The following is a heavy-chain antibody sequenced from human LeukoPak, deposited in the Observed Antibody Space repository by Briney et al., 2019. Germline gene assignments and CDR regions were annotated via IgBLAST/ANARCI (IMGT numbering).Heavy chain of an antibody. V-gene: IGHV4-59*12. D-gene: IGHD3-22*01. Sequence: PSETLSLTCTVSGDSINSYYWSWLRQPPGKGLEWVGYIYYSGSTNYNPSLKSRVTMSVDTYKNQFSLKLSSVTAADTAVYFCARTPIYYYDNSGYYNWGQGTLVTVSS. J-gene: IGHJ4*02. CDR3: ARTPIYYYDNSGYYN. CDR1: GDSINSYY. CDR2: IYYSGST.